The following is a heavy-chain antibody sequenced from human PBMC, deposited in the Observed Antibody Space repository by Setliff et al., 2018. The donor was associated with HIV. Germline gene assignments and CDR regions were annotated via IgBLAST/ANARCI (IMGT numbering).Heavy chain of an antibody. V-gene: IGHV4-39*01. J-gene: IGHJ6*02. Sequence: SETLSLTCNVSGDSISTSTYYWGWVRQSSGKGLEWIGSIAYSGSTTYSPSLRSRVTISVDTSKNQFSLRLRSVTAADTAVYYCARGLPRRHSFIAAAGGFYYYGMDVWGQGTTVTVSS. D-gene: IGHD6-13*01. CDR3: ARGLPRRHSFIAAAGGFYYYGMDV. CDR2: IAYSGST. CDR1: GDSISTSTYY.